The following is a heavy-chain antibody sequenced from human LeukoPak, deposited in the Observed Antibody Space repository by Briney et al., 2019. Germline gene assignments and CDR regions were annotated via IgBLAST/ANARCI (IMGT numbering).Heavy chain of an antibody. V-gene: IGHV3-11*04. Sequence: PGGSLRLSCAASGFTFSDYYMSWIRQAPGKGLEWVSYISSSGSTIYYADSVKGRFTISRDNAKNSLYLQMNSLRAEDTAVYYCARSPLTLVYYYYYYYMDVWGKGTTVTVSS. CDR2: ISSSGSTI. CDR1: GFTFSDYY. D-gene: IGHD1-14*01. J-gene: IGHJ6*03. CDR3: ARSPLTLVYYYYYYYMDV.